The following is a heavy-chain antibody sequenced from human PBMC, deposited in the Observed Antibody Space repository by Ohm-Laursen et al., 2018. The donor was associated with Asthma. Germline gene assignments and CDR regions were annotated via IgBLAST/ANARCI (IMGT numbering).Heavy chain of an antibody. J-gene: IGHJ1*01. CDR1: GFTFSSYG. D-gene: IGHD1-26*01. V-gene: IGHV3-21*01. Sequence: SLRLSCAASGFTFSSYGMHWVRQIPGKGLEWVASISTASSFIYYADSVRGRFTTSRDNARNSVYLQMNSLRAGDTALYYCARIGPEWELPGREYSLHHWGEGTLVTVSS. CDR3: ARIGPEWELPGREYSLHH. CDR2: ISTASSFI.